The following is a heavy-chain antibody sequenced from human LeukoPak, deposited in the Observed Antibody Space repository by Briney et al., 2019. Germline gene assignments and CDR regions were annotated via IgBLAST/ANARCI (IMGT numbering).Heavy chain of an antibody. Sequence: SGGSLRLSCAASGFTFDDYAMHWVRHAPGKGLEWVSGISWNSGSIGYADSVKGRFTISRDNAKNSLYLQMNSLRAEDTAVYYCARAPYYYDSSGYYYFDYWGQGTLVTVSS. CDR1: GFTFDDYA. CDR2: ISWNSGSI. J-gene: IGHJ4*02. D-gene: IGHD3-22*01. V-gene: IGHV3-9*01. CDR3: ARAPYYYDSSGYYYFDY.